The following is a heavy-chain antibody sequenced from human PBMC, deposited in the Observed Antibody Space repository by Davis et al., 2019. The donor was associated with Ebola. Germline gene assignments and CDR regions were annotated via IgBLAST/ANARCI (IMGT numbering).Heavy chain of an antibody. CDR2: INPNDGRT. D-gene: IGHD1-26*01. J-gene: IGHJ4*02. Sequence: ASVKVSCKASGYTFTNYYMHWVRQAPGQGLEWMGMINPNDGRTIYAQNFQGRVTMTRDTSAGTAYMEMSSLTSEDTAVYYCARTFVGGWLFDYWGQGTLVTVSS. V-gene: IGHV1-46*01. CDR3: ARTFVGGWLFDY. CDR1: GYTFTNYY.